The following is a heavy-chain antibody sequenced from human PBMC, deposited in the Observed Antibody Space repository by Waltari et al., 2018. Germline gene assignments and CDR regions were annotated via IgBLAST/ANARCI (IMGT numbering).Heavy chain of an antibody. CDR1: GFTFSSYE. CDR2: ISSSGSTI. D-gene: IGHD5-12*01. CDR3: ARDNNGYDRYFDY. V-gene: IGHV3-48*03. Sequence: EVQLVESGGGLVQPGGSLRLSCAASGFTFSSYEMTWVRQAPGKGLEWVSYISSSGSTIYYADSVKGRFTISRDNAKNSLYLQMHSLRADDTAVYYCARDNNGYDRYFDYWGQGTLVTVSS. J-gene: IGHJ4*02.